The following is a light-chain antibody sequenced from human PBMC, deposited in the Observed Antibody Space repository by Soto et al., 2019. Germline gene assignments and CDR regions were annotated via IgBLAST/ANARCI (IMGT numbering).Light chain of an antibody. CDR3: SSYTSSTTLYV. V-gene: IGLV2-14*01. J-gene: IGLJ1*01. CDR1: SSDVGGYNY. CDR2: EVT. Sequence: QSVLTQPASVSGSPGQSITISCTGTSSDVGGYNYVSWYQQNPGKAPKLLIYEVTHRPSGVSDRFSGSKSGNTASLTISGLQAEDEADYYCSSYTSSTTLYVFGSGTKLTVL.